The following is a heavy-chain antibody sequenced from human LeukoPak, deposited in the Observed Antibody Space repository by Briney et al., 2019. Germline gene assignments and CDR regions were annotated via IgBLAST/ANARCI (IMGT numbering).Heavy chain of an antibody. CDR3: ARLAYDYGANSLDY. D-gene: IGHD4-17*01. V-gene: IGHV3-21*01. CDR2: ISSSSSYI. Sequence: GGSLRLSCAASGFTFSSYSMNWIRQAPGKGLEWVSSISSSSSYIYYADSVKGRFTISRDNAKNSLYLQMNSLRAEDTAVYYCARLAYDYGANSLDYWGLGTLVTVSS. J-gene: IGHJ4*02. CDR1: GFTFSSYS.